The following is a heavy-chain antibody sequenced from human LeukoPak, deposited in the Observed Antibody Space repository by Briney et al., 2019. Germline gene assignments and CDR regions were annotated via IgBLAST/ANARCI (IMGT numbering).Heavy chain of an antibody. CDR1: GFTFSSYG. V-gene: IGHV3-30*02. D-gene: IGHD2-15*01. CDR3: AKDKYWSGGSCYSGAFDI. J-gene: IGHJ3*02. CDR2: IRYDGSNK. Sequence: PGGSLRLSCAASGFTFSSYGMHWVRQAPGKGLEWVAFIRYDGSNKNYADSVKGRFTITRDNSKNTPYLEMNSLRAEDTAVYYCAKDKYWSGGSCYSGAFDIWGQGTMVTVSS.